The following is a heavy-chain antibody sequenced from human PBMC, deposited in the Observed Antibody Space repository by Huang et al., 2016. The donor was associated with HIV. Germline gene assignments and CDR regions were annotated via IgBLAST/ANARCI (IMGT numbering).Heavy chain of an antibody. V-gene: IGHV5-51*01. J-gene: IGHJ4*02. CDR3: ARRFSSSSGYFDY. D-gene: IGHD6-6*01. Sequence: VQLVQSGAEVKRPGESLKISCKGSGYSFSSYWIAWVRQMPGKGLEWIGVSFPDDSDPTYSPSFEGQGTISADKSIGTAYLQWSSLKASDTAMYYCARRFSSSSGYFDYWGQGSLVTVSS. CDR1: GYSFSSYW. CDR2: SFPDDSDP.